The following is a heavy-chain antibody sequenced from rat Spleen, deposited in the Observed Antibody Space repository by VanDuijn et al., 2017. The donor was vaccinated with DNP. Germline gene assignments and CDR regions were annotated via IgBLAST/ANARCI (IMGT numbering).Heavy chain of an antibody. CDR3: ATGGAGIWFAY. V-gene: IGHV3-1*01. CDR2: ISYSGST. J-gene: IGHJ3*01. D-gene: IGHD4-2*01. CDR1: GYSITSNY. Sequence: EVQLQESGSGLVKPSQSLSLTCSVTGYSITSNYWAWIRKFPGNKMEWTGYISYSGSTSYNPSLTSRISITRDTSKNQFFLQLNSVTTEDTATYYCATGGAGIWFAYWGQGTLVTVSS.